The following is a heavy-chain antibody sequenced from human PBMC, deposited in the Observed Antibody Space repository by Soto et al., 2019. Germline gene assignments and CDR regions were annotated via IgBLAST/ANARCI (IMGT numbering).Heavy chain of an antibody. Sequence: PSETLSLTCAVYGAPFSGYYWTWIRQPPGKGLEWIGEINHTGSTKYNPSLKSRVTISLDTSKNQFSLSLRSVTAADTAVYYCARGREIFGAVTPFEYWGQGTLVTVSS. D-gene: IGHD3-3*01. CDR3: ARGREIFGAVTPFEY. CDR2: INHTGST. CDR1: GAPFSGYY. V-gene: IGHV4-34*01. J-gene: IGHJ4*02.